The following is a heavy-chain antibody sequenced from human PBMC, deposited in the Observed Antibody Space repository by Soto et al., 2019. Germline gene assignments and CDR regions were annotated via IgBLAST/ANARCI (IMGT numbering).Heavy chain of an antibody. D-gene: IGHD3-3*01. V-gene: IGHV4-30-4*01. CDR1: GGSISSDDYY. J-gene: IGHJ6*02. CDR3: ARDQMEQYYDFWSGYYTGSHGMDV. Sequence: PSETLSLTCTVSGGSISSDDYYWRWIRQPPGKGLEWIGYIYYSGSTYYNPSLKSRVTISVDTSKNQFSLKLSSVTAADTAVYYCARDQMEQYYDFWSGYYTGSHGMDVWGQGTTVTVSS. CDR2: IYYSGST.